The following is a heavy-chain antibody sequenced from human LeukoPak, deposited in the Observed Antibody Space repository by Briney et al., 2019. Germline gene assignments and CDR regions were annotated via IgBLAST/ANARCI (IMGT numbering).Heavy chain of an antibody. CDR3: ARDWYSYGPTGFDP. Sequence: ASVKVSCKASGYTFTSYGISWVRQAPGQGLEWMGWISAYNGNTNYAQKLQGRATMTTDTSTSTAYMELRSLRSDDTAVYYCARDWYSYGPTGFDPWGQGTLVTVSS. CDR1: GYTFTSYG. J-gene: IGHJ5*02. CDR2: ISAYNGNT. D-gene: IGHD5-18*01. V-gene: IGHV1-18*01.